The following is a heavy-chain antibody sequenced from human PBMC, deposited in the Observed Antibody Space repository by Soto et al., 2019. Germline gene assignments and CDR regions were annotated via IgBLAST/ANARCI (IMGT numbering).Heavy chain of an antibody. D-gene: IGHD6-13*01. CDR3: ANNHGIAAAGTWWFXP. CDR2: ISGSGGST. J-gene: IGHJ5*02. Sequence: PGGSLRLSCAASGFTFSSYAMSWVRQAPGKGLEWVSAISGSGGSTYYADSVKGRFTISRDNSKNTLYLQMNSLRAEDTAVYYCANNHGIAAAGTWWFXPWGQGTLVTVS. V-gene: IGHV3-23*01. CDR1: GFTFSSYA.